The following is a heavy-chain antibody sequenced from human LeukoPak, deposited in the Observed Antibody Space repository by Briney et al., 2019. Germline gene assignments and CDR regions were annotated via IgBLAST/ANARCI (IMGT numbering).Heavy chain of an antibody. V-gene: IGHV3-30*02. D-gene: IGHD3-10*01. CDR3: ARGRRSGGITRFRGVKDRGWFDF. Sequence: PGGSLRLSCAASGFTFTSHGMHWVRQAPGKGLEWVAHIRYDGSNKYYADSVKGRFTISRDDSKKMLYRQMNSLRPEDTAVYYCARGRRSGGITRFRGVKDRGWFDFWGQGTLVTVSS. J-gene: IGHJ5*01. CDR2: IRYDGSNK. CDR1: GFTFTSHG.